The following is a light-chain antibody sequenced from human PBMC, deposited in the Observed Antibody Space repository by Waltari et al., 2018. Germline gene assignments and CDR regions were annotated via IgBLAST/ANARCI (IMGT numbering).Light chain of an antibody. CDR3: QQRSNWPRT. V-gene: IGKV3-11*01. CDR1: QSVSSY. J-gene: IGKJ4*01. CDR2: DAS. Sequence: EIVLTQSPATLSLSQGEGATLTCRASQSVSSYLTWYQQKPGQAPRLLIYDASNRASGIPSRFSGSGSGTDFTLTISSLEPEDFAVYYCQQRSNWPRTFGGGTKVEIK.